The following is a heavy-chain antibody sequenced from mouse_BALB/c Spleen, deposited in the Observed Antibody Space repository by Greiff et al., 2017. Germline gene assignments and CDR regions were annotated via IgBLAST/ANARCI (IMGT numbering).Heavy chain of an antibody. J-gene: IGHJ4*01. CDR2: IRSKSNNYAT. D-gene: IGHD1-1*01. V-gene: IGHV10-1*02. Sequence: EVHLVESGGGLVQPKGSLKLSCAASGFTFNTYAMNWVRQAPGKGLEWVARIRSKSNNYATYYADSVKDRFTISRDDSQSMLYLQMNNLKTEDTAMYYCVRQGTVVAMDYWGQGTSVTVSS. CDR1: GFTFNTYA. CDR3: VRQGTVVAMDY.